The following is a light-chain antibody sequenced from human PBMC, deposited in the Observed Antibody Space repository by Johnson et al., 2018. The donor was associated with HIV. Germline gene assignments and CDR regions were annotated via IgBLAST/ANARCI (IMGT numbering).Light chain of an antibody. CDR2: ENN. CDR3: GTWDNSLSAGGV. J-gene: IGLJ1*01. Sequence: VLTQPPSVSAAPGQKVTISCSGSSSNIGSNYVSWYQQFPGAAPKLLIYENNKRPSGIPDRFSGSKSGTSATLDITGLQTGDEADYYCGTWDNSLSAGGVFGTGTKVTVL. V-gene: IGLV1-51*01. CDR1: SSNIGSNY.